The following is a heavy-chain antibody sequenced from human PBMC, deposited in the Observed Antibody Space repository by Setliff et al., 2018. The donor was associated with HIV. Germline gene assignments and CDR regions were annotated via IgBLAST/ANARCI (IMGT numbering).Heavy chain of an antibody. CDR3: AGGPGTTSSVY. CDR1: GGSISSYY. Sequence: SETLSLTCTVSGGSISSYYWSWIRQPPGKGLEWFGYIYYSGSTNYNMSLWSRVTISLDASRNQFSLELISVTAAATAVYYCAGGPGTTSSVYWAQGTLVTVSS. D-gene: IGHD1-26*01. V-gene: IGHV4-59*12. CDR2: IYYSGST. J-gene: IGHJ4*02.